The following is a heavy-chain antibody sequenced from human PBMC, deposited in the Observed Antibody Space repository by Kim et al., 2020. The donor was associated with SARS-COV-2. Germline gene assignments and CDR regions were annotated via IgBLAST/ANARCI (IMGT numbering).Heavy chain of an antibody. D-gene: IGHD2-2*01. J-gene: IGHJ4*02. CDR1: GGSFSGYY. V-gene: IGHV4-34*01. CDR3: ARRRGLYCSSSSCYFDQ. CDR2: INHSGST. Sequence: SETLSLTCAVYGGSFSGYYWSWIRQPPGKGLEWIGEINHSGSTNYNPSLKSRVTISVDTSKNQFSLKLSSVTAADTAVYYCARRRGLYCSSSSCYFDQWGQGTLVTVSS.